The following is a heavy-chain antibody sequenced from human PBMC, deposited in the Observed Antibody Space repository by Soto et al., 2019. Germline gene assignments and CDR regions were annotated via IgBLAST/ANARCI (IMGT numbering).Heavy chain of an antibody. CDR2: INPDGSST. V-gene: IGHV3-74*01. Sequence: DVQLMASGGGLAQPGGSLRLSCAASGFTFSSYWMHWVRQAPGKRLVWVSRINPDGSSTSYADSVKGRFTISRDNARNTLYLQMDSLRDEDTAVYYCTKAGVFVGGQGTLVTVSS. D-gene: IGHD2-21*01. J-gene: IGHJ4*02. CDR1: GFTFSSYW. CDR3: TKAGVFV.